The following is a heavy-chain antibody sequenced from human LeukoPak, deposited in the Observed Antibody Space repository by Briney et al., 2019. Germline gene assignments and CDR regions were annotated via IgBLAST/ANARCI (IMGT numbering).Heavy chain of an antibody. CDR3: ARGPPMIVVVITAFRPKFDY. CDR1: GGSFSGYY. V-gene: IGHV4-34*01. CDR2: INHSGST. Sequence: SETLSLTCAVYGGSFSGYYWSWIRQPPGKGLEWIGEINHSGSTNYNPSLKSRVTISVDTSKNQFSLKLSSVTAADTAVYYCARGPPMIVVVITAFRPKFDYWGQGTLVTVSS. D-gene: IGHD3-22*01. J-gene: IGHJ4*02.